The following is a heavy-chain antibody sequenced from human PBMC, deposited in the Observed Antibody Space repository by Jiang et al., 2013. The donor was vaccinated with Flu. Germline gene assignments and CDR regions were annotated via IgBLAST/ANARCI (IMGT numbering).Heavy chain of an antibody. CDR3: ARDERSSYPPAFQH. D-gene: IGHD6-13*01. J-gene: IGHJ1*01. CDR2: IIPILGIA. V-gene: IGHV1-69*04. Sequence: SGAEVKKPGSSVKVSCKASGGTFSSYAISWVRQAPGQGLEWMGRIIPILGIANYAQKFQGRVTITADKSTSTAYMELSSLRSEDTAVYYCARDERSSYPPAFQHWGQGTLVTVSS. CDR1: GGTFSSYA.